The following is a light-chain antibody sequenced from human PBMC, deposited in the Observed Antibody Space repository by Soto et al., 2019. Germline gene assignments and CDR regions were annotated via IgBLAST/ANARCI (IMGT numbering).Light chain of an antibody. CDR2: AAS. J-gene: IGKJ3*01. CDR3: QQSYSDLGT. V-gene: IGKV1-39*01. Sequence: DIQMTQSPSSLSASVGDRVSISCRASQNIRNFLIWYQQKAGEAPKVLIYAASTLQRGVPSRFSGSGSVTDFTLTISSLQPEDFATYYCQQSYSDLGTFGPGTKIDIK. CDR1: QNIRNF.